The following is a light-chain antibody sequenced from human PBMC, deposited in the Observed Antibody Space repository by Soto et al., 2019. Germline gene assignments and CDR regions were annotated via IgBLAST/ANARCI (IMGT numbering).Light chain of an antibody. CDR1: SSDIGGYNF. CDR3: SSYTPSSPLV. J-gene: IGLJ3*02. V-gene: IGLV2-14*03. Sequence: QSALTQPASVSGSPGQSITISCTGTSSDIGGYNFVSWYQQHPGKAAKLMIYDVTNRPPGLSDRFSGSKSGNTASLTISGLQAEDEADYYFSSYTPSSPLVCGGGTTLTVL. CDR2: DVT.